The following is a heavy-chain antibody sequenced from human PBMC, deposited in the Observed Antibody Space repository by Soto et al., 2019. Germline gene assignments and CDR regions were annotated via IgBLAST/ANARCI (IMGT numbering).Heavy chain of an antibody. Sequence: EVQLVESGGGLVKPGGSLRLSCAASGFTFSSYSMNWVRQAPGKGLEWVSSISSSSCYIYYADSVKGRFTISKDNAKKLCYLQMNSLRAEDTAVYFLGRDIGGYGGYANGHRGQGTLGTVSS. D-gene: IGHD5-12*01. CDR3: GRDIGGYGGYANGH. V-gene: IGHV3-21*01. CDR1: GFTFSSYS. CDR2: ISSSSCYI. J-gene: IGHJ4*02.